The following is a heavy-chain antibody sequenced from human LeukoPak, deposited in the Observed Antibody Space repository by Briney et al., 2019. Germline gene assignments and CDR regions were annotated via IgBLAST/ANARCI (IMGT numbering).Heavy chain of an antibody. V-gene: IGHV4-59*01. J-gene: IGHJ3*02. CDR2: IYYSGST. CDR3: ARDEEAFDI. Sequence: PSETLSLTCTVSGGSISSYFWSWIRQPPGKGLEWIGYIYYSGSTNYSPSLKSRVTISLDRSKNQFSLKLTSMTAADTAVYYCARDEEAFDIWGQGTMVTVSS. CDR1: GGSISSYF.